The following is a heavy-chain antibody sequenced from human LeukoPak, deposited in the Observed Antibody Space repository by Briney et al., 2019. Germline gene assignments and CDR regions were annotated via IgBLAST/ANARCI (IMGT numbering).Heavy chain of an antibody. V-gene: IGHV3-64*01. D-gene: IGHD3-16*01. Sequence: GGPLRLSCAPSGFTFSIYPMLGPPEATGKAGVYVSAICSSGGSTYYANSVKGRFTISRDNSKNPMYLQMGSLRAEDLAVCYCARVGLITVGGVSNYCMDVWGQGTTVTVSS. CDR3: ARVGLITVGGVSNYCMDV. CDR1: GFTFSIYP. J-gene: IGHJ6*02. CDR2: ICSSGGST.